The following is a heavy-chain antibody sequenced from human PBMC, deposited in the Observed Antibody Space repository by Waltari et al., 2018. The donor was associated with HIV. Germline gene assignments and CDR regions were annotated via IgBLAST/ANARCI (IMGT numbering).Heavy chain of an antibody. CDR2: IYYSGST. D-gene: IGHD3-9*01. V-gene: IGHV4-59*08. J-gene: IGHJ4*02. CDR3: ARHAISTILFDY. CDR1: GGSISSYY. Sequence: QVQLQESGPGLVKPSETLSLTCTVSGGSISSYYWSWIRQPPGKGLEWIGYIYYSGSTNYNPSLKSRVTISVDTSKNQFSLKLSSVTAADTAVYYCARHAISTILFDYWGQGTLVTVSS.